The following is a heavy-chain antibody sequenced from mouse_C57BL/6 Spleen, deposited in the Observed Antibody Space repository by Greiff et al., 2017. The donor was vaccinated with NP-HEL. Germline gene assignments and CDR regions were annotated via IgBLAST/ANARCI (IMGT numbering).Heavy chain of an antibody. Sequence: VQLQQSGPELVKPGASVKISCKASGYAFSSSWMNWVKQRPGQGLEWIGAIYPGNSDTSYNQKFKGKAKLTAVTSASTAYMELSSLTNEDSAVYYCTRYDGYDDFDYWGQGTTLTVSS. V-gene: IGHV1-5*01. CDR1: GYAFSSSW. D-gene: IGHD2-2*01. J-gene: IGHJ2*01. CDR2: IYPGNSDT. CDR3: TRYDGYDDFDY.